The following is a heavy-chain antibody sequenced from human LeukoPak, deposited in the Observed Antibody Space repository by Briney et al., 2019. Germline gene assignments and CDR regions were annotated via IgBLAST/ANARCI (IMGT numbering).Heavy chain of an antibody. Sequence: SETLSLTRTVSGGSISSGSYYWSWIRQPAGKGLEWIGRIYTSGSTNYNPSLKSRVTISVDTSKNQFSLKLSSVTAADTAVYYWARDPAPYCSGGSCYSAFDIWGQGTMVTVSS. CDR2: IYTSGST. V-gene: IGHV4-61*02. CDR1: GGSISSGSYY. D-gene: IGHD2-15*01. CDR3: ARDPAPYCSGGSCYSAFDI. J-gene: IGHJ3*02.